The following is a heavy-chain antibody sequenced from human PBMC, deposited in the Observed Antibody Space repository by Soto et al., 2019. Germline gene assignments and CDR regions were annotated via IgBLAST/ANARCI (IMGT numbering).Heavy chain of an antibody. CDR2: IYWDDDK. CDR1: GFSLTTRGVG. D-gene: IGHD3-16*01. J-gene: IGHJ5*02. Sequence: PTQTLTLTCTFSGFSLTTRGVGVGWIRQPPGKALECLALIYWDDDKRYSPSLQSRLSTPKDTYKTQVVLTMTNVDPVDTATYYCAHIPNYYQYDWFDPWGQGTLVSVSS. CDR3: AHIPNYYQYDWFDP. V-gene: IGHV2-5*02.